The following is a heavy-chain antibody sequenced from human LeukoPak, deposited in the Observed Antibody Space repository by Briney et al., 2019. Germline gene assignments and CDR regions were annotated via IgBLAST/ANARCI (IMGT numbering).Heavy chain of an antibody. CDR3: VRVNWYYFDY. J-gene: IGHJ4*02. CDR1: GGSISSGSYY. Sequence: SQTLSLTCTVSGGSISSGSYYWGWIRQPPGKGLEWIGYIYYTGSTGYNPSLKSRVSISVDTSKNQFSLRLSSVTAADTAVYYCVRVNWYYFDYWGQGTLVTVSS. CDR2: IYYTGST. V-gene: IGHV4-61*01.